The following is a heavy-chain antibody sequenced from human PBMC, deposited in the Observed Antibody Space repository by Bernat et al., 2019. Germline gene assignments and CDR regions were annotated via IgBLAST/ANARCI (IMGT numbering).Heavy chain of an antibody. CDR1: GYTFTSYG. Sequence: QVQLVQSGTEVKKPGASVKVSCKTSGYTFTSYGFNWVRQAPGQGLEWMGWISAYNGDTKSAQKLQGRVTMTTDTSTTTAYMELRSLRSDDTAVYYCARTVPAGRGNGWYFDYWGQGTLVTVSS. V-gene: IGHV1-18*01. J-gene: IGHJ4*02. CDR3: ARTVPAGRGNGWYFDY. CDR2: ISAYNGDT. D-gene: IGHD6-19*01.